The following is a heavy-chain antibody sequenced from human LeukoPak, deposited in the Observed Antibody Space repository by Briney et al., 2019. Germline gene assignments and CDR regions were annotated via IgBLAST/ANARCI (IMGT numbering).Heavy chain of an antibody. D-gene: IGHD3-10*01. CDR1: GFTFSSYA. Sequence: GGSLRLSCAGSGFTFSSYAMTWDRQAPGKGLEWVSGISGSGDSTYYADSVKGRFTISRDNSKNTLYLQMNSLRAEDTAVYYCAKEPQGGSGTYFDYWGQGTLVTVSS. J-gene: IGHJ4*02. V-gene: IGHV3-23*01. CDR2: ISGSGDST. CDR3: AKEPQGGSGTYFDY.